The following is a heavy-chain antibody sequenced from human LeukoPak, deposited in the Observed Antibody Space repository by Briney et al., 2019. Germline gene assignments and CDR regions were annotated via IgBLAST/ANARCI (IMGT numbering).Heavy chain of an antibody. V-gene: IGHV3-7*01. CDR3: AREFWSGYYGWTRAFDI. Sequence: GGSLRLSCAASGFTFSSYWMSWVRQAPGKGLEWVANIKQDGSEKYYVDSVKGRFTISRDNAKNSLYLQMNSLRAEDTAVYYCAREFWSGYYGWTRAFDIWGQGTMVTVSS. J-gene: IGHJ3*02. CDR1: GFTFSSYW. CDR2: IKQDGSEK. D-gene: IGHD3-3*01.